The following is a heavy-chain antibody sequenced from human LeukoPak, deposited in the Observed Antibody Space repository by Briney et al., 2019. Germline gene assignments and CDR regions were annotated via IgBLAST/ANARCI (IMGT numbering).Heavy chain of an antibody. CDR2: VHYSGST. D-gene: IGHD3-9*01. Sequence: SETLSLTCSVSGVTIFSYYWNWIRQPPGKGLEWIGYVHYSGSTNYNPSLKSRVTISVDTSKSQFSLKLSSATAADTAVYYCATGRSIRYFDYWGQGTLLTVSS. CDR3: ATGRSIRYFDY. J-gene: IGHJ4*02. CDR1: GVTIFSYY. V-gene: IGHV4-59*08.